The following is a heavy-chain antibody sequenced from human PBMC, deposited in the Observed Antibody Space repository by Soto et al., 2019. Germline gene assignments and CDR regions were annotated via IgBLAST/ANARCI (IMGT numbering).Heavy chain of an antibody. D-gene: IGHD2-2*02. CDR2: IYSSGST. J-gene: IGHJ6*02. V-gene: IGHV4-4*07. Sequence: QVQLQESGPGLVKPSETLSLTCTVSGGSISNYYWSWVRQPAGKGLEWIGRIYSSGSTNYSPSLKSRLTLSLDTSKNKFSLQLSSVTAADTAVYYCARVGCSVTTCYTRGMDVWGQGTTVTVSS. CDR1: GGSISNYY. CDR3: ARVGCSVTTCYTRGMDV.